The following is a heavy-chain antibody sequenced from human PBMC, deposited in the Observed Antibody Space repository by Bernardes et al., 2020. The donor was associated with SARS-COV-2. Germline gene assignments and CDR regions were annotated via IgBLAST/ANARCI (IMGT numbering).Heavy chain of an antibody. CDR1: GFTVSNYW. D-gene: IGHD2-21*02. J-gene: IGHJ4*02. Sequence: GESLFLSCAASGFTVSNYWMHWVRQAPGKGLVWVSRINRDGTRTNYADSVKGRFTISRDNAKNTLYLQMNSLRAEDTAVYYCARGTCCDGDCSKTPPEVWGQGILVSVSS. V-gene: IGHV3-74*01. CDR3: ARGTCCDGDCSKTPPEV. CDR2: INRDGTRT.